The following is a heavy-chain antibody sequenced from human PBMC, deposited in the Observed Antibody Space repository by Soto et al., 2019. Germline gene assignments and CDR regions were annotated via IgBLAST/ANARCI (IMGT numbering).Heavy chain of an antibody. J-gene: IGHJ6*02. Sequence: SGGSLRLSCAASGFTFSSYAMHWVRQAPGKGLEWVAVISYDGSNKYYADSVKGRFTISRDNSKNTLYLQMNSLRAEDTAVYYCAREYSSGYLVNYYYYGMDVWGQGTTVTVSS. CDR2: ISYDGSNK. D-gene: IGHD3-22*01. V-gene: IGHV3-30-3*01. CDR3: AREYSSGYLVNYYYYGMDV. CDR1: GFTFSSYA.